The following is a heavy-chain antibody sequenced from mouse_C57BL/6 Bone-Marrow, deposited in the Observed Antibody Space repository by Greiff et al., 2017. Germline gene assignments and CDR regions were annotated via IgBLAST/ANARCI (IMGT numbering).Heavy chain of an antibody. CDR1: GYTFTSYW. CDR2: IYPGSGST. J-gene: IGHJ1*03. D-gene: IGHD2-4*01. CDR3: ARWEYDYDWYFDV. Sequence: QVQLKQPGAELVKPGASVKMSCKASGYTFTSYWITWVKQRPGQGLEWIGDIYPGSGSTNYNEKFKSKATLTVDTSSSTAYMQLSSLTSEDSAVYYCARWEYDYDWYFDVWGTGTTVTVSS. V-gene: IGHV1-55*01.